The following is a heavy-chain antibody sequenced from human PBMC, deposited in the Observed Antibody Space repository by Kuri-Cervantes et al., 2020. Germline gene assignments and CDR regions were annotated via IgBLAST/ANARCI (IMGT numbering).Heavy chain of an antibody. D-gene: IGHD3-22*01. CDR2: IKSKTDGGTT. V-gene: IGHV3-15*01. J-gene: IGHJ5*02. CDR1: GFTFSNAW. Sequence: GESLKISCAASGFTFSNAWMSWVRQAPGKGLEWVGRIKSKTDGGTTDYAAPVKGRFTISRDDSKNTLYLQMNSLKTEDTAVYYCARDAIDTMIVVVNPYNWFDPWGQGTLVTVSS. CDR3: ARDAIDTMIVVVNPYNWFDP.